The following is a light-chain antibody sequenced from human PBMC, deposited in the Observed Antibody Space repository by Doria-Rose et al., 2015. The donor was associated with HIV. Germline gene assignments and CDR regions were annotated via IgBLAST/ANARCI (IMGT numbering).Light chain of an antibody. CDR3: QQYGTSRGT. CDR2: DAS. J-gene: IGKJ5*01. CDR1: QRVKSSY. Sequence: DIVMTQTPGTLSLSPGERATLSCRASQRVKSSYLAWYQQKPGQAPRLLIYDASTRATVIPDRFSGSGSGTDFTLTVSRLEPEDVAVYYCQQYGTSRGTFGQGTRLEIK. V-gene: IGKV3-20*01.